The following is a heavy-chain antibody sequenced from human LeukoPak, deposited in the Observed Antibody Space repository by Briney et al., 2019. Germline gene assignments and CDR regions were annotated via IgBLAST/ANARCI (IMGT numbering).Heavy chain of an antibody. V-gene: IGHV1-69*05. CDR2: IIPIFGTA. CDR3: ARDRVVVPAAIVSWFDP. J-gene: IGHJ5*02. Sequence: GASVKVSCKASGGTFSSYAISWVRQAPGQGLEWMGGIIPIFGTANYAQKFQGRVTITTDESTSTAYMELSSLRSEDTAVYYCARDRVVVPAAIVSWFDPWGQGTLVTVSS. CDR1: GGTFSSYA. D-gene: IGHD2-2*01.